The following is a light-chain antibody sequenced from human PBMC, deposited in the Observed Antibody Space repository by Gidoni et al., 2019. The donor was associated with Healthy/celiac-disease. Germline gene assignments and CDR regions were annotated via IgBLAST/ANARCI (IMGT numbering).Light chain of an antibody. CDR3: CSYAGSTTYV. J-gene: IGLJ1*01. V-gene: IGLV2-23*01. CDR2: GGS. Sequence: QSALTQPASVSGSPGQSITISCSGTSTNIGSYNFVSWYQHPPGKVPKLMIYGGSKRPSGVSNRFSGSKSGNTASLTISGLQAEDEADYYCCSYAGSTTYVFGTGTKVTVL. CDR1: STNIGSYNF.